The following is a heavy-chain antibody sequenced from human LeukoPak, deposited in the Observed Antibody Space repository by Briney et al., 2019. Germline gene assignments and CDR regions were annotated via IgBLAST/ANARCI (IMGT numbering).Heavy chain of an antibody. CDR1: GYTFTGYY. CDR2: INPNSGGT. J-gene: IGHJ4*02. CDR3: ARGSAFSSMVRGVVDY. D-gene: IGHD3-10*01. Sequence: ASVKVSCKASGYTFTGYYMHWVRQAPGQGLEWMGRINPNSGGTNHAQKFQGRVTMTRDTSISTAYMELSRLRSDDTAVYYCARGSAFSSMVRGVVDYWGQGTLVTVSS. V-gene: IGHV1-2*06.